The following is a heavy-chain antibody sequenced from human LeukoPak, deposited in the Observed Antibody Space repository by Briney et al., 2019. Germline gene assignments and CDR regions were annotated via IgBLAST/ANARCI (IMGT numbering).Heavy chain of an antibody. D-gene: IGHD3-10*01. Sequence: PGGSLRLSCAASGFTFSSYGMHWVRQAPGKGLEWVAVIWYDGSNKYYADSVKGRFTISRDNSKNTLYLQMNSLRAEDTAVYYCANELITMVRGVILAGTLDYWGQGTLVTVSS. CDR2: IWYDGSNK. CDR3: ANELITMVRGVILAGTLDY. V-gene: IGHV3-33*06. J-gene: IGHJ4*02. CDR1: GFTFSSYG.